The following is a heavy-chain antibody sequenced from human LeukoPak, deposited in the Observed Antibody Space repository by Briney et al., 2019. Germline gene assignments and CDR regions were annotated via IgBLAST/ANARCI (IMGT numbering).Heavy chain of an antibody. Sequence: SETLPLTCTVSGGSISSYYWSWIRQPAGKGLEWIGRIDTSGSTNYNPSLKSRLTMSVDTSKNQFSLNLSSVTAADTAVYYCARSAGLAELAYWGQGTLVTVSS. CDR1: GGSISSYY. V-gene: IGHV4-4*07. CDR2: IDTSGST. D-gene: IGHD3-16*01. CDR3: ARSAGLAELAY. J-gene: IGHJ4*02.